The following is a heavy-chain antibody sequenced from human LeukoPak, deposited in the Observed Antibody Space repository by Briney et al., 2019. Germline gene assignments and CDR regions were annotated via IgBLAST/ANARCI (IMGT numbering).Heavy chain of an antibody. CDR3: TTDNSGNDGPSH. Sequence: PGGSLRLSCAASGFTFSNAWMNWVRQAPGKGLEWVGRIKSRTDGGTTDYAAPVKGRFTISRDDSKNTLYLQMNSLKTEDTAVYYCTTDNSGNDGPSHWGQGTLVTVSS. CDR2: IKSRTDGGTT. D-gene: IGHD1-1*01. J-gene: IGHJ4*02. CDR1: GFTFSNAW. V-gene: IGHV3-15*07.